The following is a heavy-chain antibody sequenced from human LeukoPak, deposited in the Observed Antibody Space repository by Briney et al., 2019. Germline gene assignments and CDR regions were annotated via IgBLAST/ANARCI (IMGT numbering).Heavy chain of an antibody. Sequence: GGSLRLSCAASGFIFSTFSMNWVRQAPGKGLEWVSSISSSSSYIYYAGSVKGRFTISRDNAKNSLYLQMSSLRAEDTAVYYCARVRAGSYLSAFDIWGQGTMVAVSS. CDR1: GFIFSTFS. J-gene: IGHJ3*02. CDR3: ARVRAGSYLSAFDI. CDR2: ISSSSSYI. D-gene: IGHD1-26*01. V-gene: IGHV3-21*01.